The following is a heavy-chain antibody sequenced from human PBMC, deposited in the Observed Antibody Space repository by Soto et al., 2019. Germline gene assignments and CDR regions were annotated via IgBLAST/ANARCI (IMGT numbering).Heavy chain of an antibody. CDR1: GGTFSTYA. J-gene: IGHJ4*02. V-gene: IGHV1-69*12. CDR3: ASGIQLWLRRIHNGYSG. D-gene: IGHD5-18*01. CDR2: IIPMFGTA. Sequence: QVQLVQSGAAVKKPESSVKVSCKAPGGTFSTYAISWVRQAPGQGLEWMGGIIPMFGTANYAQRFQDRVTITADESTNTVYMELSSLRAEDTAVYFCASGIQLWLRRIHNGYSGWGQGTLVTVSS.